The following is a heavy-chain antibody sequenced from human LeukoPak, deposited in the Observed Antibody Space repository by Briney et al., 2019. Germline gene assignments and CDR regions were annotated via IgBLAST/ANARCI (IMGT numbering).Heavy chain of an antibody. D-gene: IGHD2-21*01. CDR3: TIIPNVILFTHYFEY. CDR2: IIPFLGTT. J-gene: IGHJ4*02. Sequence: SVKVSCKASGGVFTTYAISWVRQAPGQGLEWMGSIIPFLGTTSYAQKFQGRVTITADEPTRTAYMELTYVRSDDTAVYYCTIIPNVILFTHYFEYWGQGTLVTVSS. V-gene: IGHV1-69*11. CDR1: GGVFTTYA.